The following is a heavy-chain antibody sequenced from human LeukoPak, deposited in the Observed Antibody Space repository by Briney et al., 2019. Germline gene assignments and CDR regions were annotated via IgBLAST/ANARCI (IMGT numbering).Heavy chain of an antibody. V-gene: IGHV5-51*01. CDR3: ATYFAGAETFDI. CDR2: ISPGDSDT. Sequence: GESLKISCKASGNSITTYWIGWVRQKPGKGLEWMGLISPGDSDTKYSPSFQGQVTISADKSISTAYLQWSSLKASDTAMYYCATYFAGAETFDIWGQGTMVTVSS. CDR1: GNSITTYW. D-gene: IGHD3-16*01. J-gene: IGHJ3*02.